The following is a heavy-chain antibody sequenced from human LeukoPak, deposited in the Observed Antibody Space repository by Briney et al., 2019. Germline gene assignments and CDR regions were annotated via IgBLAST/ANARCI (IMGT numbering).Heavy chain of an antibody. J-gene: IGHJ4*02. V-gene: IGHV3-21*01. CDR2: ISKSGTYI. CDR3: ARWRGAQSEFVD. Sequence: PGGSLRLSCAASGFTFRDYTMNWVRQAPGKGLEWVSAISKSGTYIKYADSVKGRFTVSRDNAKNSLFLQMNSLRVEDTAVYYCARWRGAQSEFVDWGQGTLVTVSS. CDR1: GFTFRDYT. D-gene: IGHD3-3*01.